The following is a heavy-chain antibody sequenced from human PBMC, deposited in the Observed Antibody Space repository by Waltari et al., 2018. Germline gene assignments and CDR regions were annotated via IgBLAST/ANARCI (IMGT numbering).Heavy chain of an antibody. Sequence: QLQLQESGPGLVKPSGTLSPNCAVSGDSMSSTDWWSWLRQSPQKGLEGIGQVHRSGRTNYNPSFASRVTVSVDTSKNLFSLKVTSATAADTAIYFCARDRGRGIYLDTWGPGTLVTVSP. J-gene: IGHJ4*02. CDR1: GDSMSSTDW. D-gene: IGHD2-15*01. CDR3: ARDRGRGIYLDT. CDR2: VHRSGRT. V-gene: IGHV4-4*02.